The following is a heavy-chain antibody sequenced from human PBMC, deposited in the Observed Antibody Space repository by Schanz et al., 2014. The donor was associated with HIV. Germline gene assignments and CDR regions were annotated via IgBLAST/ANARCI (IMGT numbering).Heavy chain of an antibody. CDR3: AALHHSVVVTATLLDWYFDL. D-gene: IGHD2-21*02. V-gene: IGHV1-18*01. CDR2: ISAYNGNT. CDR1: GYTFISYG. J-gene: IGHJ2*01. Sequence: QVQLVQSGPEVKKPGASVKVSCKASGYTFISYGISWVRQAPGQGLEWMGWISAYNGNTNYAQKFQERVTITRDMSTATAYMELTSLRSEDTAVYYCAALHHSVVVTATLLDWYFDLWGRGTLVTVSS.